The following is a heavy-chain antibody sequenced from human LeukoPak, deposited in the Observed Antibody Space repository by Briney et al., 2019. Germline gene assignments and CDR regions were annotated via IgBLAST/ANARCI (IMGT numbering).Heavy chain of an antibody. J-gene: IGHJ4*02. CDR1: GGTFSSYA. V-gene: IGHV1-69*04. CDR3: AKGYSSSSANYFDY. Sequence: ASVKVSCKASGGTFSSYAISWVRQAPGQGLEWMGRIIPILGIANYAQKFQGRVTITADKSTSTAYMELSSLRAEDTALYYCAKGYSSSSANYFDYWGQGTLVTVSS. CDR2: IIPILGIA. D-gene: IGHD6-13*01.